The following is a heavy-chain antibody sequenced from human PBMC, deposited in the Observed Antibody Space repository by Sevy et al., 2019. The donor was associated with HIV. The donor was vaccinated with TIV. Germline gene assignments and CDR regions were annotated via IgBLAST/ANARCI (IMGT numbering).Heavy chain of an antibody. Sequence: SETLSLTCTVSGGSISSYYWSWIRQPAGKGLEWIGRIYTSGSTNYNPSLKSRVTMSVDTSKNQFSLKLSSVTAADTAVYYCARDKRANYYDSSGYHNWFDPWGQGTLVTVSS. V-gene: IGHV4-4*07. D-gene: IGHD3-22*01. CDR3: ARDKRANYYDSSGYHNWFDP. CDR1: GGSISSYY. J-gene: IGHJ5*02. CDR2: IYTSGST.